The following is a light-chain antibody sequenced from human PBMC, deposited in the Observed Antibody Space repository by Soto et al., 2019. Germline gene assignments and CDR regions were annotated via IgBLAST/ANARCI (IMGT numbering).Light chain of an antibody. CDR3: QSYGDSLSGYV. J-gene: IGLJ1*01. Sequence: LTQPPSVSGAPGQRVTISCTGSSSNIGAGYDVHWYQQVPGTAPKLLIYGNSNRPSGVPDRFSGSKSGASASLAITGLQAEDEADYYCQSYGDSLSGYVFGTGTKLTVL. CDR2: GNS. V-gene: IGLV1-40*01. CDR1: SSNIGAGYD.